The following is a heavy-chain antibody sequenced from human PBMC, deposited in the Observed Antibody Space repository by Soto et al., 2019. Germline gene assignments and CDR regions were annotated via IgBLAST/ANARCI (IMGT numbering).Heavy chain of an antibody. CDR1: GFTFSSYA. V-gene: IGHV3-30-3*01. Sequence: PGGSLRLSCAASGFTFSSYAMHWVRQAPGKGLEWVAVISYDGSNKYYADSVKGRFTISRDNSKNTLYLQMNSLRAEDTAVYYCARDDCSGGSCYQYGAFDIWGQGTMVTVSS. CDR3: ARDDCSGGSCYQYGAFDI. CDR2: ISYDGSNK. J-gene: IGHJ3*02. D-gene: IGHD2-15*01.